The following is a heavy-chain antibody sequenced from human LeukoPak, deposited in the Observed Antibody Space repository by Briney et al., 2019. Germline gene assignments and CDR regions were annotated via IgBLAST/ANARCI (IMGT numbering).Heavy chain of an antibody. CDR2: TYYRSKWYN. D-gene: IGHD6-19*01. Sequence: PSQTLSLTCATSGDSVSSNSAAWNWLRQSPSRGLEWLGRTYYRSKWYNDYAVSVKSRITINPDTSKNQFSLQLNSVTPEDTAVYYCARGWQWLVHGFGNWGQGTLVTVSS. V-gene: IGHV6-1*01. CDR1: GDSVSSNSAA. CDR3: ARGWQWLVHGFGN. J-gene: IGHJ4*02.